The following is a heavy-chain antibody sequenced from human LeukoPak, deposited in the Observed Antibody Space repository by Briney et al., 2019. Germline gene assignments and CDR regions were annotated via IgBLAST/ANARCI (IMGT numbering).Heavy chain of an antibody. CDR2: ISGGGRNT. J-gene: IGHJ4*02. D-gene: IGHD4-17*01. Sequence: AISGGGRNTYYAASVKGRFTISRDNSKNMLHLQMNSLRAEDTAVYYCAKDRTSMVTTGLDYWGQGTLVTVSS. V-gene: IGHV3-23*01. CDR3: AKDRTSMVTTGLDY.